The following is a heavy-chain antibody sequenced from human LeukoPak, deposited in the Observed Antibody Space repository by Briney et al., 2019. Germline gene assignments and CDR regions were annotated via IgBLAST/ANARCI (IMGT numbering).Heavy chain of an antibody. Sequence: SETLSLTCTVSGGSISGYYWSWIRQPPGKGLEWIGYIYYSGSTNYNPSLKSRVTISVDTSKNQFSLKLSSVTAADTAVYYCAREIAASPYFDYWGQGTLVTVSS. D-gene: IGHD6-6*01. V-gene: IGHV4-59*12. CDR2: IYYSGST. J-gene: IGHJ4*02. CDR1: GGSISGYY. CDR3: AREIAASPYFDY.